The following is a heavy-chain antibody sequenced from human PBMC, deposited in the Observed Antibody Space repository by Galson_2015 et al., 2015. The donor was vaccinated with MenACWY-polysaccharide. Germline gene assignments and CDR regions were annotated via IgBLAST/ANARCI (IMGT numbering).Heavy chain of an antibody. V-gene: IGHV3-33*01. J-gene: IGHJ4*02. CDR3: ARGSKLAYCGGDCYSYFDY. CDR2: IWYDGSNK. D-gene: IGHD2-21*01. CDR1: GFTFSSYG. Sequence: SLRLSCAASGFTFSSYGIHWVRQAPGKGLEWVAVIWYDGSNKYYADSVKGRFTISRDNSKNTLYLQMNSLRAEDTAVYYCARGSKLAYCGGDCYSYFDYWGQGTLVTVSS.